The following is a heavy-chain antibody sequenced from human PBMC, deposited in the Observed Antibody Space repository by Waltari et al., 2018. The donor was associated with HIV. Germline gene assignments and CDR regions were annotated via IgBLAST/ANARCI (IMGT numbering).Heavy chain of an antibody. CDR1: GGTFKTYY. J-gene: IGHJ6*02. CDR2: INSGGES. D-gene: IGHD3-3*01. CDR3: ARGLCKKVETMMGLYTYYYDVMDV. Sequence: QVQLQQWGAGLLKPSETLSLTCAVYGGTFKTYYWTWIRPSPGRGLEWVGAINSGGESKITPSPKSRVTLCVDKYKNECYLRVTSVTPADACLYYCARGLCKKVETMMGLYTYYYDVMDVWGQGTTV. V-gene: IGHV4-34*02.